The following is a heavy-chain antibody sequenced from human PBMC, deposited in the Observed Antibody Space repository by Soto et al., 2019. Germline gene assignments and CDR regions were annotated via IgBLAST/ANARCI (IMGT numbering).Heavy chain of an antibody. CDR3: ARDGYCSGGSCYSVPVFDY. Sequence: QVQLVESGGGVVQPGRSLRLSCAASGFTFGNYGMHWVRQAPGKGLEWVAVIWYDGSNKYYADSVKGRFTISRDNSKNTLYLQMNSLRAEDTAVYYCARDGYCSGGSCYSVPVFDYWGQGTLVTVSS. V-gene: IGHV3-33*01. CDR1: GFTFGNYG. D-gene: IGHD2-15*01. J-gene: IGHJ4*02. CDR2: IWYDGSNK.